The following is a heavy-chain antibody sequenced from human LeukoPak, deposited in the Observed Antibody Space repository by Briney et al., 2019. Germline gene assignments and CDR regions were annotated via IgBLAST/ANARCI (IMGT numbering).Heavy chain of an antibody. Sequence: GGSLRLSCAASGFTFSNYWMSWVRQAPGKGLEWVANIKQDGSGKYYVDSVKGRFTISRDNAKNSLYLQMNSLRAEDTAVYYCARAGVRGVISYYYYYMDVWGKGITVTISS. D-gene: IGHD3-10*01. J-gene: IGHJ6*03. CDR1: GFTFSNYW. CDR3: ARAGVRGVISYYYYYMDV. V-gene: IGHV3-7*01. CDR2: IKQDGSGK.